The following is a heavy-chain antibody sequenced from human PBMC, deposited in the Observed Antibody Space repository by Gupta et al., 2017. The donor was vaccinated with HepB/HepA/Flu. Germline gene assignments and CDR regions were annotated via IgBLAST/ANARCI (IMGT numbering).Heavy chain of an antibody. CDR3: AKVTQFGEFALYLGMDV. Sequence: EVQLLESGGGLVQPGGSLRLACAASGSTFSRHAMNGVSQPPGKGLEWVSGISCSGFSADYADSVKGRFTISRDNSNNTLYLQINSRRAEDTAIYYCAKVTQFGEFALYLGMDVWGQGTTVTVSS. CDR2: ISCSGFSA. D-gene: IGHD3-10*01. J-gene: IGHJ6*02. V-gene: IGHV3-23*01. CDR1: GSTFSRHA.